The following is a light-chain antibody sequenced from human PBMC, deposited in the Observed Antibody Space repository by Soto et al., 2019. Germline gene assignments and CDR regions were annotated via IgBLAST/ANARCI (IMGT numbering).Light chain of an antibody. CDR1: QSVSRN. CDR3: QQYSDWPPWT. J-gene: IGKJ1*01. V-gene: IGKV3D-15*01. CDR2: DAS. Sequence: EIVMTQSPATLSVSPGERATLSCRASQSVSRNLAWYQQKPGQAPRLLIYDASSRATGIPDRFSGGGSGTEFSLTISSLQPEDFAIYYCQQYSDWPPWTFGQGTKVDIK.